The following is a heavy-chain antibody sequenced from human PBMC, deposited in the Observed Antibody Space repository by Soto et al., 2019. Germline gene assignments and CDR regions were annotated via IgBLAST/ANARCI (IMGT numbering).Heavy chain of an antibody. CDR2: IYYSGST. CDR1: GGSISSSSYY. D-gene: IGHD5-12*01. Sequence: SETLSLTCTVSGGSISSSSYYWGWIRQPPGKGLEWIGSIYYSGSTYYNPSLKSRVTISVDTSKNQFSLKLSSVTAADTAVYYCARHIGDVDIVATTAFDYWGQGTLVTVSS. CDR3: ARHIGDVDIVATTAFDY. J-gene: IGHJ4*02. V-gene: IGHV4-39*01.